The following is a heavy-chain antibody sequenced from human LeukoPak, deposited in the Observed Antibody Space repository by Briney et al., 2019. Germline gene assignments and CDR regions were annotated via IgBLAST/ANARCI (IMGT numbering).Heavy chain of an antibody. CDR1: GFTFSSYG. V-gene: IGHV3-30*18. CDR2: ISYDGSNK. J-gene: IGHJ4*02. Sequence: GGSLRLSCAASGFTFSSYGIHWVRQAPGKGLEWVAVISYDGSNKYYGDSVKGRFTISRDNSKSTLYLQMNSLRAEDTAVYYCAKGLQLVRSLFDYWGQGTLVTVSS. D-gene: IGHD6-13*01. CDR3: AKGLQLVRSLFDY.